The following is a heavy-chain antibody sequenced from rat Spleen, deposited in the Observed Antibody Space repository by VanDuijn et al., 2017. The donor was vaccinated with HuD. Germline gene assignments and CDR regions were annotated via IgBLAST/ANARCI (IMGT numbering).Heavy chain of an antibody. Sequence: EVQLVESDGGLVQPGRSLKLSCAASGFTFSDYYMAWVRQAPTKGLEWVATISYDGSSTYCRDSVKGRFPISRDNAKSTLYLQMDSLRSEDTATYYCVRHSNWGFDYWGQGVMVTVSS. V-gene: IGHV5-29*01. CDR3: VRHSNWGFDY. J-gene: IGHJ2*01. CDR1: GFTFSDYY. D-gene: IGHD5-1*01. CDR2: ISYDGSST.